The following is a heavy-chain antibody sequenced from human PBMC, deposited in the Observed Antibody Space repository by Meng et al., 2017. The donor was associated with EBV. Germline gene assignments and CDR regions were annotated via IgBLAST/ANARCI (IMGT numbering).Heavy chain of an antibody. J-gene: IGHJ4*02. D-gene: IGHD3-10*01. V-gene: IGHV1-69*01. CDR2: ILPRLGAP. CDR3: ASESGRGYTPDY. Sequence: QVHAGQSAAEVKKPGSSVKVSCKNSGGPYRYYAISWVRQAPGQGLEWLGGILPRLGAPNYAQKFHGRVKITADESTSTHYMDLSSLRSEDTAIYYCASESGRGYTPDYWGQGTLVTVSS. CDR1: GGPYRYYA.